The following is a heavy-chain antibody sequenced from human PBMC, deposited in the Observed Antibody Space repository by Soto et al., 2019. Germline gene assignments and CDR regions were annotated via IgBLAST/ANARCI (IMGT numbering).Heavy chain of an antibody. CDR1: GFTFTSSA. D-gene: IGHD2-2*02. J-gene: IGHJ6*02. CDR3: AADWYCSSTSCYSNYYYYGMDV. V-gene: IGHV1-58*01. CDR2: IVVGSGNT. Sequence: ASVKVSCKASGFTFTSSAVQWVRQARGQRLEWIGWIVVGSGNTNYAQKFQERVTITRDMSTSTAYMELSSLRSEDTAVYYCAADWYCSSTSCYSNYYYYGMDVWGQGTTVTVS.